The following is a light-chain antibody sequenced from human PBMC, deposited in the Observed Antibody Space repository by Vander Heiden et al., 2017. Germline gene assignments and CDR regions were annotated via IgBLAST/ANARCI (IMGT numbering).Light chain of an antibody. J-gene: IGKJ2*01. CDR2: LGS. CDR1: QSLLHRNGYNY. CDR3: MQGLQVPRT. Sequence: IVMTQSPLSLPVTPGEPASISCRSSQSLLHRNGYNYLDWFLQKPGQSPQVLIYLGSNRASGVPDRFSGSGSGTDFTLKISRVEADDVGVYYCMQGLQVPRTFGQGTKLEIK. V-gene: IGKV2-28*01.